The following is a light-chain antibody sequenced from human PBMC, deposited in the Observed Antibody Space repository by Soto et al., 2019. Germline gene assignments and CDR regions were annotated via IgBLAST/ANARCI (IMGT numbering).Light chain of an antibody. V-gene: IGLV2-8*01. Sequence: QSALTQPPSASGSPGQSVTISCTGTSSDVGAYKYVSWYQQYPGKAPKLKIYEVNKRPSGVPDRFSGSNSGNTASLTVSGLQAEDEADYYCTSYVGNDIWVFGGGTKVTVL. CDR3: TSYVGNDIWV. CDR2: EVN. J-gene: IGLJ3*02. CDR1: SSDVGAYKY.